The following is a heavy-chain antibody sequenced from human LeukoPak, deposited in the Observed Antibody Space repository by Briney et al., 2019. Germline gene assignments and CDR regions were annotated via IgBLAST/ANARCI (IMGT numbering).Heavy chain of an antibody. V-gene: IGHV3-21*01. CDR1: GFTFSSYS. Sequence: GGSLRLSCAASGFTFSSYSMNWVRQAPGKGLEWVSSISSSSSYIYYADSVKGRFTISRDNAKNSLYLQMNSLRAEDTAVYYCARGPTYYDFWSGYGYWGQGTLVTVSS. D-gene: IGHD3-3*01. CDR3: ARGPTYYDFWSGYGY. CDR2: ISSSSSYI. J-gene: IGHJ4*02.